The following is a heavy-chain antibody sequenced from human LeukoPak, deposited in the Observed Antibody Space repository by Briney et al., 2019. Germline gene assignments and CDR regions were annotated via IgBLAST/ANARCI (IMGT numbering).Heavy chain of an antibody. CDR3: AQLERRTAFDI. J-gene: IGHJ3*02. CDR2: AYYSGTT. V-gene: IGHV4-39*01. Sequence: SETLSLTCTVSSGSIRSSQLYWGWVRQPPGKGLEWIGIAYYSGTTFYHPSLKGRVTISVDTSANQFSLRLVSVAAADTAIYYCAQLERRTAFDIWGQGTLVTVSP. D-gene: IGHD3-3*01. CDR1: SGSIRSSQLY.